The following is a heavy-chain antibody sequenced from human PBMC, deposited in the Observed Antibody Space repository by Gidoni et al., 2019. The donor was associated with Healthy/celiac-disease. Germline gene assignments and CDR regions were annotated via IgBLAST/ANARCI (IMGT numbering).Heavy chain of an antibody. CDR3: ARDVAARPDYYGMDV. V-gene: IGHV4-59*01. J-gene: IGHJ6*02. CDR1: GGYISSYY. CDR2: IYYSGST. Sequence: QVQLQESGPGLVKPSETLSLTCTVSGGYISSYYWSWIRQPQGKGLECIGYIYYSGSTNYNPSLKSRVTISVVTSKNQFSLKLSSVTAADTAVYYCARDVAARPDYYGMDVWGQGTTVTVAS. D-gene: IGHD6-6*01.